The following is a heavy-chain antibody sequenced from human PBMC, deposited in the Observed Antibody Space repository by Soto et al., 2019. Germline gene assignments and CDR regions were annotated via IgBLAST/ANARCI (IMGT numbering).Heavy chain of an antibody. V-gene: IGHV1-69*01. CDR3: ARDLTAVRGS. CDR1: GGTFSRHS. Sequence: QVQMVQSGAEVKKPGSSARVSCKVSGGTFSRHSISWVRQAPGQGLEWMGGIIPIFDATQYAQKFQGRLTIAVGGSTTTFHLDLSGPRPGDVGTYCCARDLTAVRGSWGQGNLVTVS. D-gene: IGHD3-10*01. CDR2: IIPIFDAT. J-gene: IGHJ4*01.